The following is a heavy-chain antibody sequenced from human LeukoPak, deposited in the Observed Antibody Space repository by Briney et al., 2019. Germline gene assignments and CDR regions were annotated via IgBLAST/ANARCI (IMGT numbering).Heavy chain of an antibody. D-gene: IGHD3-10*01. CDR2: IYYSGST. J-gene: IGHJ4*02. CDR3: ARGRGELLFDY. Sequence: SETLSLTCTVSGGSISSGGYYWSWIRHHPGKGLEWIGYIYYSGSTYYNPSLKSRVTISVDTSKNQFSLKLSSVTAADTAVYYCARGRGELLFDYWGQGTLVTVSS. CDR1: GGSISSGGYY. V-gene: IGHV4-31*03.